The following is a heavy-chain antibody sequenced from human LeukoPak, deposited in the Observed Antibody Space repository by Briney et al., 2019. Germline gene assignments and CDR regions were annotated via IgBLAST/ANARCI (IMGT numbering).Heavy chain of an antibody. V-gene: IGHV6-1*01. CDR2: TYYRSKWYN. Sequence: SQTLSHTCAISGDSVSSNIPSRNWIRQSPSRCLEWLGRTYYRSKWYNDYAVSVKSRITTNPDTSKNQLSLQLNSVTPEDTAVYYCARESGNLGSSWLKYYFDYWGQGTLVTVSS. CDR3: ARESGNLGSSWLKYYFDY. J-gene: IGHJ4*02. CDR1: GDSVSSNIPS. D-gene: IGHD6-13*01.